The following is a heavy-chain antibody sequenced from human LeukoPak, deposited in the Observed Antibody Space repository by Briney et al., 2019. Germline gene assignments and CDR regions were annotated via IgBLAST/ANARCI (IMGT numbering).Heavy chain of an antibody. V-gene: IGHV1-2*02. D-gene: IGHD3-10*01. CDR2: ISPNSGGT. J-gene: IGHJ6*04. CDR3: VRDSLALQGVIFLDPLVPPRPTAPDV. CDR1: GYTFTGYY. Sequence: GASVKVSCKASGYTFTGYYMHWVRQAPGQGLEWMGWISPNSGGTNYAQKLQGRVTMTRDTSISTAYMELSSLRSDDTAVYYCVRDSLALQGVIFLDPLVPPRPTAPDVWGKGTTVTVSS.